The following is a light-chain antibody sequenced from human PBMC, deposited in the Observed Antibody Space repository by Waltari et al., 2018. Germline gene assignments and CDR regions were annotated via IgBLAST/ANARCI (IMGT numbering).Light chain of an antibody. CDR1: QSVSSN. CDR3: QQYNNWPLYT. J-gene: IGKJ2*01. V-gene: IGKV3-15*01. CDR2: GAS. Sequence: EIVMTQSPATLSVSPGERATLSCRASQSVSSNLAGYQQKPGQAPRLLIYGASTRANGIPARFSGSGSGKEFTLTISSMQSEDFAVYYCQQYNNWPLYTFGQGTKLEIK.